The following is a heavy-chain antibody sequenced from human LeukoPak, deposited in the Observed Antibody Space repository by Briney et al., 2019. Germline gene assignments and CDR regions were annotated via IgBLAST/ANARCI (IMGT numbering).Heavy chain of an antibody. D-gene: IGHD6-6*01. Sequence: GGSLRLSCAASGFIFSDYYMSWIRQAPGKGLEWVSYISSSGSTIYYADSVKGRFTISRDNAKNSLYLQMNSLRAEDTAVYYCARPSPRSIAAECLDYWGQGTLVTVSS. CDR1: GFIFSDYY. V-gene: IGHV3-11*01. CDR3: ARPSPRSIAAECLDY. CDR2: ISSSGSTI. J-gene: IGHJ4*02.